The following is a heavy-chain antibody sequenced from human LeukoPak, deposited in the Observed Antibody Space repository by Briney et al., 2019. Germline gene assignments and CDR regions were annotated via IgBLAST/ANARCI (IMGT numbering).Heavy chain of an antibody. CDR2: INPSGGST. J-gene: IGHJ5*02. V-gene: IGHV1-46*01. CDR3: ARAFRSGAGGNWFDP. D-gene: IGHD3-3*01. Sequence: EASVKVSCKASGYTFTGYYMHWVRQAPGQGLEWMGIINPSGGSTSYAQKFQGRVTMTRDMSTSTVNMELSSLRSEDTAVYYCARAFRSGAGGNWFDPWGQGTLVTVSS. CDR1: GYTFTGYY.